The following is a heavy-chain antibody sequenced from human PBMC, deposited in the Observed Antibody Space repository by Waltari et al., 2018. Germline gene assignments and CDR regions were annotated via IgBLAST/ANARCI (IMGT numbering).Heavy chain of an antibody. CDR1: AFTITNYY. D-gene: IGHD1-26*01. V-gene: IGHV1-69-2*01. CDR2: VEPEEGEA. CDR3: ATGLEDSDSASRPFDV. J-gene: IGHJ3*01. Sequence: VLLLQSGAAVKKPGTTVKISCKVSAFTITNYYIHWVQQAPGKGLHWLGLVEPEEGEAIYSENFQGRVTMTAETSTDTVYMQLSSLTSDDTAIYYCATGLEDSDSASRPFDVWGQGTMVTVS.